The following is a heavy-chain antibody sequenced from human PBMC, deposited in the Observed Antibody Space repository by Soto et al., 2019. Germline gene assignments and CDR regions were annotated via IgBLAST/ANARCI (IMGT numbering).Heavy chain of an antibody. D-gene: IGHD3-22*01. CDR1: GGTFSSYA. CDR2: IIPIFGTA. CDR3: ARGDYYYDSSGYYYFDY. V-gene: IGHV1-69*12. Sequence: QVQLVQSGAEVKKPGSSVKVSCKASGGTFSSYAISWVRQAPGQGLEWMGGIIPIFGTANYAQKFQGRVTSTADESTSTAYMELSSLRSEDTAVYYCARGDYYYDSSGYYYFDYWGQGTLVTVSS. J-gene: IGHJ4*02.